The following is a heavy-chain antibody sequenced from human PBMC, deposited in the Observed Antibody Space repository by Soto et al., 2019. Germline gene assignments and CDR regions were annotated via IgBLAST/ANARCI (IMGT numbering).Heavy chain of an antibody. CDR3: ARGEGLIAVAGTSGDY. J-gene: IGHJ4*02. CDR2: ISAYNGNT. V-gene: IGHV1-18*01. D-gene: IGHD6-19*01. Sequence: ASVKVSCKASGYTFTSYGISWVRQAPGQGLEWIGWISAYNGNTNYAQKLQGRVTMTTDTSTSTAYMELRSLRSDDTAVYYCARGEGLIAVAGTSGDYWGQGTLVTVAS. CDR1: GYTFTSYG.